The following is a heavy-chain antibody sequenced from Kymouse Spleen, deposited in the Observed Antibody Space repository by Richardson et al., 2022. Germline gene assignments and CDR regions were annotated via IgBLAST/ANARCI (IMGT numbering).Heavy chain of an antibody. V-gene: IGHV3-33*01. Sequence: QVQLVESGGGVVQPGRSLRLSCAASGFTFSSYGMHWVRQAPGKGLEWVAVIWYDGSNKYYADSVKGRFTISRDNSKNTLYLQMNSLRAEDTAVYYCAREVAGTRYYYYYGMDVWGQGTTVTVSS. CDR1: GFTFSSYG. CDR2: IWYDGSNK. J-gene: IGHJ6*02. D-gene: IGHD6-19*01. CDR3: AREVAGTRYYYYYGMDV.